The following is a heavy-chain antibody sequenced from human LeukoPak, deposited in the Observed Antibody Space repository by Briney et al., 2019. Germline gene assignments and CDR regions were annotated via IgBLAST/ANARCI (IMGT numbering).Heavy chain of an antibody. Sequence: SLRLSCAPSGFTFDVYAMHWVRRSPGKGLEWVSGISWNSGSIGYADSVKARFTISRDNAKNSLYLQMNSLRAEDTALYYCAKDIELGRIMITFGGVDDWGQGTLVTVSS. J-gene: IGHJ4*02. V-gene: IGHV3-9*01. CDR2: ISWNSGSI. D-gene: IGHD3-16*01. CDR1: GFTFDVYA. CDR3: AKDIELGRIMITFGGVDD.